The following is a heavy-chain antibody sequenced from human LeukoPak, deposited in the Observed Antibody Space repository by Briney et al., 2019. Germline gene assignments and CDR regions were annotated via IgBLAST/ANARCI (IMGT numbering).Heavy chain of an antibody. Sequence: GGSLRLSCAASGFTFSSYAMSWVRQAPRKGLEWVSAISGSGGSTYYADSVKGRFTISRDNSKNTLYLQMNSLRAEDTAVYYCAKDPSGYCSGGSCYSGWFDPWGQGTLVTVSS. J-gene: IGHJ5*02. CDR3: AKDPSGYCSGGSCYSGWFDP. V-gene: IGHV3-23*01. D-gene: IGHD2-15*01. CDR2: ISGSGGST. CDR1: GFTFSSYA.